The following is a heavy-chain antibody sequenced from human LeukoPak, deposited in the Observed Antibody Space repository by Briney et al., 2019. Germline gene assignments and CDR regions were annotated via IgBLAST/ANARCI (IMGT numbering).Heavy chain of an antibody. V-gene: IGHV4-59*01. CDR1: GGSISSYY. CDR2: IYYSGST. Sequence: KPSETLSLTCTVSGGSISSYYWSWIRQPPGKGLEWIGYIYYSGSTNYNPSLKSRVTISVDTSKNQFSLKLSSVTAADTAVYYCARSYGDYAYNWFDPWGQGTLVTVSS. J-gene: IGHJ5*02. D-gene: IGHD4-17*01. CDR3: ARSYGDYAYNWFDP.